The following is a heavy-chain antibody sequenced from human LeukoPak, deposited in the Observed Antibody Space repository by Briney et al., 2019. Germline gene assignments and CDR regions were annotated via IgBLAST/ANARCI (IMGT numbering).Heavy chain of an antibody. Sequence: ASVRVSCKASGYTFTSYAMHWVRQAPGQRLEWMGWINAGNGNTKYSQKFQGIVTITRDTSASTAYMELSSLRSEDTAVYYCASDYGDHGYYYYGMDVWGKGTTVTVSS. V-gene: IGHV1-3*01. CDR2: INAGNGNT. CDR3: ASDYGDHGYYYYGMDV. D-gene: IGHD4/OR15-4a*01. CDR1: GYTFTSYA. J-gene: IGHJ6*04.